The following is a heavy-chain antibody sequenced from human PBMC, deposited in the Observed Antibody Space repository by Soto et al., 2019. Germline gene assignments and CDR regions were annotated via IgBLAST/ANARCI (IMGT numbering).Heavy chain of an antibody. CDR3: ATWHEREHAYDV. V-gene: IGHV3-53*01. D-gene: IGHD1-1*01. Sequence: LRLSCAASGFTISGKKYVAWVRQAPGKGLEWVSALYDLDGSFYAASVKGRFTTSSDSSKTTVYLRMNDLRPDDTAVYYCATWHEREHAYDVWGQGTTVTVSS. J-gene: IGHJ3*01. CDR2: LYDLDGS. CDR1: GFTISGKKY.